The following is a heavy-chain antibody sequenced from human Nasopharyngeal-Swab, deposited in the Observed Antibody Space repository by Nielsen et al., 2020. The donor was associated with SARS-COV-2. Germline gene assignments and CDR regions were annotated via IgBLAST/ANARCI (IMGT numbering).Heavy chain of an antibody. J-gene: IGHJ5*02. CDR1: GYTFTSYA. V-gene: IGHV7-4-1*02. Sequence: ASVKVSCKASGYTFTSYAMNWVRQAPGQGLEWMGWINTNTGNPTYAQGFTGRFVFSLDTSVSTAYLQISSLKAEDTAMYYCARDLRLRFLEWTNWFDPWGQGTLVTVSS. CDR2: INTNTGNP. D-gene: IGHD3-3*01. CDR3: ARDLRLRFLEWTNWFDP.